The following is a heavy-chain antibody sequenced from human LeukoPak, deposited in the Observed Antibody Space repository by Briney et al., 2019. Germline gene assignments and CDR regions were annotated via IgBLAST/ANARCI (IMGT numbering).Heavy chain of an antibody. D-gene: IGHD6-13*01. CDR3: ARDLKQQLVLDAFDI. J-gene: IGHJ3*02. Sequence: GGSLRLSCAASGFTFSSYSMNWVRQAPGKGLEWVSSISSSSSYIYYADSVKGRFTISRDNAKNSLYLQMNSLGAEDTAVYYCARDLKQQLVLDAFDIWGQGTMVIVSS. V-gene: IGHV3-21*01. CDR2: ISSSSSYI. CDR1: GFTFSSYS.